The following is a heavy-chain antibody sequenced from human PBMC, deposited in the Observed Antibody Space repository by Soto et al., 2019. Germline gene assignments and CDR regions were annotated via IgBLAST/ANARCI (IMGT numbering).Heavy chain of an antibody. CDR3: ARDRVKWNYSRPEYNWFDP. Sequence: GGSLRLSCAASGFTFSDYYMSWIRQAPGKGLEWVSYISSSGSTIYYADSVKGRFTISRDNAKNSLYLQMNSLRAEDTAVYYCARDRVKWNYSRPEYNWFDPWGQGTLVTVSS. CDR2: ISSSGSTI. CDR1: GFTFSDYY. D-gene: IGHD1-7*01. V-gene: IGHV3-11*01. J-gene: IGHJ5*02.